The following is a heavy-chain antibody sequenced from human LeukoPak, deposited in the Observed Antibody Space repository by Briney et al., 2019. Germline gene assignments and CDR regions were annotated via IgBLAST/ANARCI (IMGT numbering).Heavy chain of an antibody. Sequence: GGSLRLSCAASGFTFSSYSMNWVRQAPGKGLEWVSSISSSSSYIYYADSVKGRFTISRDNAKNSLYLQMNSLRAEGTAVYYCARVSIGAFDYWGQGTLVTVSS. CDR2: ISSSSSYI. CDR1: GFTFSSYS. CDR3: ARVSIGAFDY. D-gene: IGHD1-26*01. J-gene: IGHJ4*02. V-gene: IGHV3-21*01.